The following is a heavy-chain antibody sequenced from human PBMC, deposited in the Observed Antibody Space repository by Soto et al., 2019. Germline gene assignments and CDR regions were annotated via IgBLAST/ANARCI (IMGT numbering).Heavy chain of an antibody. D-gene: IGHD6-13*01. V-gene: IGHV5-51*01. CDR2: IYPGDHET. J-gene: IGHJ4*01. CDR3: ARGPRSSQYFDF. CDR1: GYTFSNFW. Sequence: GESLKISFQCSGYTFSNFWIGWVRQLPGQGLEWMGIIYPGDHETRYSPSFLGKVTISAETSTDTAYLQWSSLEASDSAFYFCARGPRSSQYFDFWGQGALVTVSS.